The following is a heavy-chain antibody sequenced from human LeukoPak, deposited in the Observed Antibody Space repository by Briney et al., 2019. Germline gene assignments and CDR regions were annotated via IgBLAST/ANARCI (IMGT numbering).Heavy chain of an antibody. D-gene: IGHD3-10*01. V-gene: IGHV1-18*01. Sequence: ASVKVSCKTSGYTFSSFGITWVRQAPGQGLEWMGWITVYNGNTKYAQRFEDRVTMTTDTSTSTAYMDLRNLRSDDTAVYYCARDAESMVRVPEVWGQGTLVTVSS. J-gene: IGHJ4*02. CDR1: GYTFSSFG. CDR3: ARDAESMVRVPEV. CDR2: ITVYNGNT.